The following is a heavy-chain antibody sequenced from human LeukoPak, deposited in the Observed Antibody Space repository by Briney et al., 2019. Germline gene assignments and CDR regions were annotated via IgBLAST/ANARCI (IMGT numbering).Heavy chain of an antibody. Sequence: PGGSLRLSCAGSGFTFSTYGMDWVRQAPGKGLEWVSYISSYSSTIYYADSVKGRFTISRDNAKSSLYLQMNSLRDEDTAVYYCASGDTTGYSGDAFNIWGQGTMVTVSS. CDR2: ISSYSSTI. CDR3: ASGDTTGYSGDAFNI. D-gene: IGHD3-22*01. V-gene: IGHV3-48*02. J-gene: IGHJ3*02. CDR1: GFTFSTYG.